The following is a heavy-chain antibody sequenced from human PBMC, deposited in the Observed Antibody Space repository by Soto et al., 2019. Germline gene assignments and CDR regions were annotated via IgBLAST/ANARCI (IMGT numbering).Heavy chain of an antibody. CDR2: IIPIFGTA. CDR3: ARGYYYDSSGYYSNAYYFDY. J-gene: IGHJ4*02. Sequence: QVQLVQSGAEVKKPGSSVKVSCKASGGTFSSYAISWVRQAPGQGLEWMGGIIPIFGTANYAQKFQGRVTITADESTSTAYMELSSLRSEDTAVYYCARGYYYDSSGYYSNAYYFDYWVQGTLVTVSS. CDR1: GGTFSSYA. V-gene: IGHV1-69*01. D-gene: IGHD3-22*01.